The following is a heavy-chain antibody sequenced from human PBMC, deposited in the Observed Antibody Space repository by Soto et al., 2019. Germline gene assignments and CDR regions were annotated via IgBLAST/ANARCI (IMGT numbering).Heavy chain of an antibody. CDR2: IIHSEST. J-gene: IGHJ6*02. D-gene: IGHD1-26*01. CDR1: GGSFSAYY. V-gene: IGHV4-34*12. CDR3: ARQRPTDGRWEFANYYGMDV. Sequence: SETLSLTCAVYGGSFSAYYWSWVRQPPGKGLEWIGEIIHSESTKYNQSLKSRVTISVDTSKNQFSLKLSSVTAADTAVYYCARQRPTDGRWEFANYYGMDVWGQGTPVTVSS.